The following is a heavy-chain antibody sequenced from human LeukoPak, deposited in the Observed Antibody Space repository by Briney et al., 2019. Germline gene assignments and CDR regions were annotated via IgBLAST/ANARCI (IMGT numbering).Heavy chain of an antibody. CDR3: AREGVGATSFDP. D-gene: IGHD1-26*01. CDR1: GYTFTSYD. V-gene: IGHV1-8*01. Sequence: ASVKVSCKASGYTFTSYDINWVRQATGQGLEWMGWMNPNSGNTGYAQKFQGRVTMTRNTSISTAYMELSSLRSEDTAVYYCAREGVGATSFDPWGQGTLVTVSS. J-gene: IGHJ5*02. CDR2: MNPNSGNT.